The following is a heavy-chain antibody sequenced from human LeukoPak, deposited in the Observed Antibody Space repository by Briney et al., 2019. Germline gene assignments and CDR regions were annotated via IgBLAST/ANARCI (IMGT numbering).Heavy chain of an antibody. D-gene: IGHD2-2*03. J-gene: IGHJ5*02. CDR1: GFTFSDYA. CDR2: ISWNGGSI. V-gene: IGHV3-9*01. Sequence: GGSLILSCAASGFTFSDYAMHWVRQAPGKGLEWVSGISWNGGSIGYADSVKGRFTISRDNSKNMLYLQMNGLRAEDTAVYYCARDWIPSPNWFGPWGQGTLVIVSS. CDR3: ARDWIPSPNWFGP.